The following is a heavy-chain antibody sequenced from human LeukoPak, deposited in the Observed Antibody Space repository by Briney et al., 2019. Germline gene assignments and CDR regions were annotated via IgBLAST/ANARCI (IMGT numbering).Heavy chain of an antibody. CDR2: ISSSGSTI. D-gene: IGHD3-10*01. CDR3: ARDRYYGSGILDV. CDR1: GFSLNNAW. V-gene: IGHV3-48*03. J-gene: IGHJ6*02. Sequence: PGGSLRLSCAASGFSLNNAWMNWARQAPGKGLEWVSYISSSGSTIHYADSVKGRFTISRDNAKNTLYLQMNSLRAEDTAVYYCARDRYYGSGILDVWGQGTTVTVSS.